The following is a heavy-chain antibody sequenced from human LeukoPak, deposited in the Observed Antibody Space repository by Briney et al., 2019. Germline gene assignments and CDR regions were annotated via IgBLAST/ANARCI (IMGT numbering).Heavy chain of an antibody. J-gene: IGHJ4*02. V-gene: IGHV3-53*01. D-gene: IGHD5-24*01. CDR1: GFTVSSNY. CDR2: IYSGGST. CDR3: ARGGDTYNYRGTFDY. Sequence: PGGSLRLSCAASGFTVSSNYMSWGRQAPGKRLEWVSVIYSGGSTYYADSVKGRFTISRDNSKNTLYLQMNSLRAGDTAVYYCARGGDTYNYRGTFDYWGQGTLVTVSS.